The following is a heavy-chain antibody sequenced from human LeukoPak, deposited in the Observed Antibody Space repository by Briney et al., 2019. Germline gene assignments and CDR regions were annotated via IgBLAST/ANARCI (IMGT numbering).Heavy chain of an antibody. CDR3: AKDIVREGVVTAATFDY. Sequence: GGSLRLSCAASGFTFDDYAMHWVRQAPGKGLEWVSGISWNSGNIGYADSVKGRFTISRDNAKNSLYLQMNSLRAEDTALYYCAKDIVREGVVTAATFDYWGQGTLVTVSS. J-gene: IGHJ4*02. V-gene: IGHV3-9*01. CDR2: ISWNSGNI. D-gene: IGHD2-2*01. CDR1: GFTFDDYA.